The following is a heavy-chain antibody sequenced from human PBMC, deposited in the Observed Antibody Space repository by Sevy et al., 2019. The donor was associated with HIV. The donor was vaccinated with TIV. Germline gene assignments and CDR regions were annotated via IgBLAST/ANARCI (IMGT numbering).Heavy chain of an antibody. CDR2: IYYTGST. J-gene: IGHJ4*02. V-gene: IGHV4-39*01. D-gene: IGHD5-18*01. CDR1: GGSISSSYYH. Sequence: SETLSLTCSVSGGSISSSYYHWGWIRQPPGKGLEWIGGIYYTGSTYYNPSPKSRVTISVDTSKNQFSLKLTSVTAADTAVYYCVRLEAGYSLGIWGQGTLVTVSS. CDR3: VRLEAGYSLGI.